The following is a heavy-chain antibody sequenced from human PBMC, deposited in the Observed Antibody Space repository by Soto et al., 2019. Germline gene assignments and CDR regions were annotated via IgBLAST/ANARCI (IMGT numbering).Heavy chain of an antibody. CDR2: IYYSGST. D-gene: IGHD3-10*01. CDR1: GGAISSHY. V-gene: IGHV4-59*11. CDR3: ARGRTMVRGVITD. J-gene: IGHJ4*02. Sequence: PSETLFLTCTVSGGAISSHYWSWLRQPPGKGLEWIGYIYYSGSTNYNPSLKSRVTISVDTYKNQFSLKLSSVTAADTAVYYCARGRTMVRGVITDWGQGTLVTVSS.